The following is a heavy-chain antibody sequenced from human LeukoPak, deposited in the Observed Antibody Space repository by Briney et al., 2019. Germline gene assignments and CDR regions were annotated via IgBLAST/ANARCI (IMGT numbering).Heavy chain of an antibody. CDR1: GYSFTSYW. CDR3: ARLGYYDSSGLDY. CDR2: IYPGDPDT. D-gene: IGHD3-22*01. Sequence: GESLEISCKGSGYSFTSYWIGWVRQIPGKGLEWMGIIYPGDPDTRYSPSFQGQVTISADKSISTAYLQWSSLKASDTAMYYCARLGYYDSSGLDYWGQGTLSPSPQ. J-gene: IGHJ4*02. V-gene: IGHV5-51*01.